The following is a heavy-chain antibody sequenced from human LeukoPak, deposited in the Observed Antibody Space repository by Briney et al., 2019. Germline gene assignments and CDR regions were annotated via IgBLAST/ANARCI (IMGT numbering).Heavy chain of an antibody. CDR3: TCDRRLKYSGSYGY. CDR2: IRSKAYGGTT. V-gene: IGHV3-49*04. CDR1: GFTFGDYA. Sequence: GGSLRLSCTASGFTFGDYAMSWVRQAPGKGLEWVGFIRSKAYGGTTEYAASVKGRFTISRDDSKSIAYLQMNSLKTEDTAVYYCTCDRRLKYSGSYGYWGQGTLVTVSS. D-gene: IGHD1-26*01. J-gene: IGHJ4*02.